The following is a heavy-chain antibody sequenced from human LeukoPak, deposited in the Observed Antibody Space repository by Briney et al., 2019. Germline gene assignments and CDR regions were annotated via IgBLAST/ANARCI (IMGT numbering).Heavy chain of an antibody. CDR1: GFIFSDYP. V-gene: IGHV3-30*03. Sequence: PGGSLRLSCAASGFIFSDYPTHWVRQAPGKGLEWVSVISHGDGRNKFYADSVRSRFTISRDNFKNTLYLQINSLRPDDTAVYYCARDAPFHDYWGRGTLVTVSS. CDR2: ISHGDGRNK. CDR3: ARDAPFHDY. J-gene: IGHJ4*02.